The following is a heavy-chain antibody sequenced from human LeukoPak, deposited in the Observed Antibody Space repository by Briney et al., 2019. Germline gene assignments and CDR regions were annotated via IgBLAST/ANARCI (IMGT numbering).Heavy chain of an antibody. CDR3: ARDSGTSSFDY. D-gene: IGHD1-26*01. J-gene: IGHJ4*02. CDR2: ISAYNGNT. Sequence: WMGWISAYNGNTNYAQKLQGRVTLTTDTSTSTAYMEVRSLRSDDTAVYYCARDSGTSSFDYWGQGTLVTVSS. V-gene: IGHV1-18*01.